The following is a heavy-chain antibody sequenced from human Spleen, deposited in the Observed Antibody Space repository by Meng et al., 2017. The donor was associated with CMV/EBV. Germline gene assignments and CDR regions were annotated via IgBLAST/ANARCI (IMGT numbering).Heavy chain of an antibody. D-gene: IGHD3-22*01. Sequence: LSLTCAASGFTFDDYGMSWVRQAPGKGLEWVSGINWNGGTTGYADSVKGRFTISRDNAKNSLYVQMNSLRAEDTALYYCARVRVHYYNNSGYYYFDYWGQGTLVTVSS. CDR1: GFTFDDYG. CDR3: ARVRVHYYNNSGYYYFDY. V-gene: IGHV3-20*04. J-gene: IGHJ4*02. CDR2: INWNGGTT.